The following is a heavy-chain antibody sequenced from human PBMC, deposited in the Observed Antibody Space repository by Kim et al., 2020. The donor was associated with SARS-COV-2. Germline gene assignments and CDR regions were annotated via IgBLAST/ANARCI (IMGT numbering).Heavy chain of an antibody. V-gene: IGHV4-39*07. Sequence: SETLSLTCTVSGGSISSSSYYWGWIRQPPGKGLEWIGSIYYSGSTYYNPSLKIRVTISVDTSKNQFSLKLSSVTAADTAVYYCARDLAGHIRFFLYWGQGTLVTVSS. CDR1: GGSISSSSYY. D-gene: IGHD3-3*01. CDR3: ARDLAGHIRFFLY. CDR2: IYYSGST. J-gene: IGHJ4*02.